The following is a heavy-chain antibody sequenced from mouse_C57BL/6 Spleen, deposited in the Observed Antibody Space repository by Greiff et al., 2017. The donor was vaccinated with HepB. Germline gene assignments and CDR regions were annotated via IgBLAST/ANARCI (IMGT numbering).Heavy chain of an antibody. J-gene: IGHJ3*01. CDR3: ARHDYDAWFAY. V-gene: IGHV5-17*01. CDR1: GFTFSDYG. Sequence: EVHLVESGGGLVKPGGSLKLSCAASGFTFSDYGMHWVRQAPEKGLEWVAYISSGSSTIYYADTVKGRFTISRDNAKNTLFLQMTSLRSEDTAMYYCARHDYDAWFAYWGQGTLVTVSA. D-gene: IGHD2-4*01. CDR2: ISSGSSTI.